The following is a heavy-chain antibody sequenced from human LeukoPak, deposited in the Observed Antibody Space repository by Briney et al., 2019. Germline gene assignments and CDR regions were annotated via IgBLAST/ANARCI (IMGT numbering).Heavy chain of an antibody. V-gene: IGHV1-8*01. D-gene: IGHD2-2*01. CDR1: GYTFTSYD. Sequence: ASVKVSCKASGYTFTSYDINWVRQATGQGLEWMGWMNPNSGNTGYAQKFQGRVTMTRNTSISTAYMELSSLRSEDTAVYNCARESGYCSSTSCPMDVWGQGTTVTVSS. CDR3: ARESGYCSSTSCPMDV. CDR2: MNPNSGNT. J-gene: IGHJ6*02.